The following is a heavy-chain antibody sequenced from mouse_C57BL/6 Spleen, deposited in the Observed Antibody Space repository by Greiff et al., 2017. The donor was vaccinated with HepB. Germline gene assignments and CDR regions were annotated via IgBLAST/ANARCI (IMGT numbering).Heavy chain of an antibody. CDR1: GYTFTSYC. CDR3: ARSVAAQALYYAMDY. J-gene: IGHJ4*01. CDR2: IDPSDIET. Sequence: VPLQQPGAELVKPGASVTLSCNASGYTFTSYCMHWVKQSPIQGLEWIGNIDPSDIETHYNQKFKDKATLTVDKSSSTAYMQLSRLTSEDAAVYYCARSVAAQALYYAMDYWGQGTSVTVSS. D-gene: IGHD3-2*02. V-gene: IGHV1-52*01.